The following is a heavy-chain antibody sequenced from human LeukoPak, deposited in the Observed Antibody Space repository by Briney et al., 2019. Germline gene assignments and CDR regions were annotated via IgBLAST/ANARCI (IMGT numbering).Heavy chain of an antibody. CDR1: GFTFINYA. Sequence: GGSLRLSCAASGFTFINYAMSRVRQAPGKGLEWVSAISGSGGTTYYADSVKGRFTISRDNSKNTLYLQMNNLRAEDTAVYYCAKDLIVGATLVDYWGQGTLVAVSS. V-gene: IGHV3-23*01. J-gene: IGHJ4*02. CDR2: ISGSGGTT. D-gene: IGHD1-26*01. CDR3: AKDLIVGATLVDY.